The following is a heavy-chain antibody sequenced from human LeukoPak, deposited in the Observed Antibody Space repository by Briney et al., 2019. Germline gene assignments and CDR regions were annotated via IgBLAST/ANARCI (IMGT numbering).Heavy chain of an antibody. D-gene: IGHD3-10*01. CDR2: IYYSGST. V-gene: IGHV4-59*12. CDR3: ARDFFASGSDGAFYSGLDV. CDR1: GGSISSYY. J-gene: IGHJ6*02. Sequence: SETLSLTCTVSGGSISSYYWSWIRQPPGKGLEWIGYIYYSGSTNYNPSLKSRVTISVDTSKNQFSLKLSSVTAADTAIYYCARDFFASGSDGAFYSGLDVWGQGTTVTVSS.